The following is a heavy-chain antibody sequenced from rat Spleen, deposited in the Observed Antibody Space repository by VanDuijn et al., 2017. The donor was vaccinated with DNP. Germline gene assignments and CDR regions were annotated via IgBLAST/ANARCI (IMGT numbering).Heavy chain of an antibody. CDR1: GFTFSYYW. Sequence: EVQLVESGGGLVQPGRSLKLSCVASGFTFSYYWMTWIRQVPGKGLEWVASITTSGDSIYSPDSVKGRFTISRDNAKNTLYLQMNSLRSEDTATYYCARGGRSYFDYWGQGVMVTVSS. CDR2: ITTSGDSI. J-gene: IGHJ2*01. CDR3: ARGGRSYFDY. V-gene: IGHV5-31*01. D-gene: IGHD1-11*01.